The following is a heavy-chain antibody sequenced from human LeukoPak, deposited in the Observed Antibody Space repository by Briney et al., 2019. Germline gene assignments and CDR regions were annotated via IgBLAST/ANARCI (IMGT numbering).Heavy chain of an antibody. V-gene: IGHV3-23*01. Sequence: GGSLRLSCTASGFTFNEYAMSWVRQAPGKGLEWVSAISNNGGYTYYADSVQGRFTISRDNSKSTLCLQMDSLRAEDTAVYYCAKQLGYCSDGSCYFPYWGQGTLVTVSS. CDR3: AKQLGYCSDGSCYFPY. J-gene: IGHJ4*02. CDR2: ISNNGGYT. D-gene: IGHD2-15*01. CDR1: GFTFNEYA.